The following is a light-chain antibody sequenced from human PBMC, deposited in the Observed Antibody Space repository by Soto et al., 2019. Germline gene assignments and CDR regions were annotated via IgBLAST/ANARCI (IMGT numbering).Light chain of an antibody. J-gene: IGKJ1*01. V-gene: IGKV3-20*01. CDR1: QTVSNNY. Sequence: EIVLTQSPGTLSLSAGERATLSCRASQTVSNNYLARYQQKPGQVPTVLLYGASNRATGIPDRFSGSGSGTDFTLTISRLEPEDFAVYYCQRYDTSPTFGQGTRVEIK. CDR2: GAS. CDR3: QRYDTSPT.